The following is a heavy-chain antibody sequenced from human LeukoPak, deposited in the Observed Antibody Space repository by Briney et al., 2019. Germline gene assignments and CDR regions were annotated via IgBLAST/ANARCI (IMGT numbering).Heavy chain of an antibody. J-gene: IGHJ6*02. Sequence: TSVKVSCKASGHTLTGYYMHWVRQAPGQGLEWMGRINPNSGGTNYAQKFQGRVTMTRDTSISTAYMELSRLRSDDTAVYYCARDGGYSYGYGMDVWGQGTTVTVSS. D-gene: IGHD5-18*01. CDR1: GHTLTGYY. CDR3: ARDGGYSYGYGMDV. CDR2: INPNSGGT. V-gene: IGHV1-2*06.